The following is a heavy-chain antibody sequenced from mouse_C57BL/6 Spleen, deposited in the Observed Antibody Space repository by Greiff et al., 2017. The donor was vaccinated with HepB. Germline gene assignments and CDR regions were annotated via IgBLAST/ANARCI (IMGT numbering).Heavy chain of an antibody. J-gene: IGHJ3*01. D-gene: IGHD2-3*01. CDR1: GYAFSSYW. V-gene: IGHV1-80*01. Sequence: VQLQQSGAELVKPGASVKISCKASGYAFSSYWMNWVKQRPGKGLEWIGQIYPGDGDTNYNGKFKGKATLTADKSSSTAYMQLSSLTSEDSAVYFCARGDDGYYQFAYWGQGTLVTVSA. CDR3: ARGDDGYYQFAY. CDR2: IYPGDGDT.